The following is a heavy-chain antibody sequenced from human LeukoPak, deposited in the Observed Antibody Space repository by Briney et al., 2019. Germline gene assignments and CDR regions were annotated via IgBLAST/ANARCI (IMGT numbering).Heavy chain of an antibody. J-gene: IGHJ6*03. D-gene: IGHD2-15*01. Sequence: PSETLSLTCTVSGGSISSSSYYWGWIRQPPGKGLEWIGSIYYSGSTYYNPSLKSRVTISVDTSKNQFSLKLSSVTAADTAVYYCARVPYCSGGSCYSELYYYYYMDVWGKGTTVTVSS. V-gene: IGHV4-39*07. CDR1: GGSISSSSYY. CDR2: IYYSGST. CDR3: ARVPYCSGGSCYSELYYYYYMDV.